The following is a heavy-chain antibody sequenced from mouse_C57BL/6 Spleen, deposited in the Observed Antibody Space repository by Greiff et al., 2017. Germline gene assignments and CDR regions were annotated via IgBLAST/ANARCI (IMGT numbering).Heavy chain of an antibody. CDR2: ISSGSSTI. Sequence: DVKLVESGGGLVKPGGSLKLSCAASGFTFSDYGMHWVRQAPEKGLEWVAYISSGSSTIYYADTVKGRFTISRDTAKNTLFLQMTSLGSEDTAMYYCENQLCYAMDYWGQGTSVTVSS. CDR3: ENQLCYAMDY. D-gene: IGHD4-1*02. J-gene: IGHJ4*01. V-gene: IGHV5-17*01. CDR1: GFTFSDYG.